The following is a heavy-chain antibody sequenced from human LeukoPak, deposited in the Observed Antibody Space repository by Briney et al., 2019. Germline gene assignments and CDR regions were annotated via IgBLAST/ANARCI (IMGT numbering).Heavy chain of an antibody. CDR2: IYSGGST. CDR3: AGDGGGYSYGYRISYFDY. J-gene: IGHJ4*02. D-gene: IGHD5-18*01. V-gene: IGHV3-53*01. Sequence: GGSLRLSCAASGFTVSSNYMSWVRQAPGKGLEWVSVIYSGGSTYYADSVKGRFTISRDNSKNTLYLQMNSLRAEDPAVYYCAGDGGGYSYGYRISYFDYWGQGTLVTVSS. CDR1: GFTVSSNY.